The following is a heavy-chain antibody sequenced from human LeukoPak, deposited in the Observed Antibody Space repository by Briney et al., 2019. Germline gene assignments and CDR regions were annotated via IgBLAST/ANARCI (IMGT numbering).Heavy chain of an antibody. J-gene: IGHJ5*02. CDR1: GGSISSSSYY. CDR3: ARYSSRRFWFDP. D-gene: IGHD6-13*01. CDR2: IYYSGST. Sequence: PSETLSLTCTVSGGSISSSSYYWGWIRQPPGKGLEWIGSIYYSGSTYYNPSLKSRVTISVDTSKNQFSLKLSSVTAADTAVYYCARYSSRRFWFDPWGQGTLVTVSS. V-gene: IGHV4-39*07.